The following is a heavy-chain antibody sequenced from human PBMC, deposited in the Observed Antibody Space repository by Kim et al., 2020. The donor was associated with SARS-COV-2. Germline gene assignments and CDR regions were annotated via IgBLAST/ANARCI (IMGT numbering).Heavy chain of an antibody. J-gene: IGHJ4*02. CDR3: ARGVGGSSWYWGDY. Sequence: NPSLKSRVTISVDKSKNQFSLKLSSVTAADTAVYYCARGVGGSSWYWGDYWGQGTLVTVSS. V-gene: IGHV4-4*02. D-gene: IGHD6-13*01.